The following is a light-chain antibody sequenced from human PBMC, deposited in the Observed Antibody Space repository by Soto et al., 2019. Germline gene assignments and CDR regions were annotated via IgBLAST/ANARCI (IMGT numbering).Light chain of an antibody. CDR1: QSISSW. CDR3: QQYNSYLRT. Sequence: DIQMTPAPPTLTASVGDRVTITCRASQSISSWLAWYQQKPGKACKLPIYDASSLESGVTSRFSGSGSVTEFTLTISSLHPDDFATYYCQQYNSYLRTFGQGTKVDIQ. CDR2: DAS. V-gene: IGKV1-5*01. J-gene: IGKJ1*01.